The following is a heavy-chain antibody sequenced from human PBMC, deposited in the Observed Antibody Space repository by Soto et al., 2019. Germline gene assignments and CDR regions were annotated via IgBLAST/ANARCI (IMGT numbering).Heavy chain of an antibody. Sequence: SETLSLTCTVSGGSISSYYWSWIRQPPGKGLEWIGYIYYSGSTNYNPSLKSRVTISVDTSKNQFSLKLSSVTAADTAVYYCARVRAAGGFAPWGQGTLDTVSS. CDR2: IYYSGST. D-gene: IGHD6-13*01. CDR3: ARVRAAGGFAP. V-gene: IGHV4-59*01. CDR1: GGSISSYY. J-gene: IGHJ5*02.